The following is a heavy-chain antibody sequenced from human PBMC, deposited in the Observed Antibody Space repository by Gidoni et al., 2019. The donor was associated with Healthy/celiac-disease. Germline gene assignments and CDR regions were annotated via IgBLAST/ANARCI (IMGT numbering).Heavy chain of an antibody. J-gene: IGHJ5*02. CDR1: GYPFTGYY. V-gene: IGHV1-2*02. CDR3: AGYCSSTSCLSA. Sequence: QVQLVQSGAEVTKPVASVKVSCKASGYPFTGYYMHWVRQAPGQGLEWMGWINPNSGGTNCAQKFQGRVTMTRDTSISTAYMELSRLRSDDTAVYYCAGYCSSTSCLSAWGQGTLVTVSS. CDR2: INPNSGGT. D-gene: IGHD2-2*01.